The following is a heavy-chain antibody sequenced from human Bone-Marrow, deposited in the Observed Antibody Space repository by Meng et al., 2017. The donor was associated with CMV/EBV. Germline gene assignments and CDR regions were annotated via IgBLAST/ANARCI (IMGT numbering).Heavy chain of an antibody. D-gene: IGHD6-13*01. CDR1: GFTFSDYY. CDR2: ISSSGTNI. J-gene: IGHJ4*02. CDR3: ARGVYQAAAGSSGFDY. Sequence: GGSLRLSCAASGFTFSDYYMSWIRQAPGKGLEWVSYISSSGTNIYYADSVKGRFSISRDNAKNSLYLQMNSLRAEDTAVYYCARGVYQAAAGSSGFDYWGQGTLVTVSS. V-gene: IGHV3-11*04.